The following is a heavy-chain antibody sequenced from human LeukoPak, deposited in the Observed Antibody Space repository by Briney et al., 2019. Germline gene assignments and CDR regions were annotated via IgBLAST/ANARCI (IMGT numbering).Heavy chain of an antibody. J-gene: IGHJ3*02. Sequence: PGRSLRLSCAASGFTFSSYSMNWVRQAPGKGLEWVSFISSSGSTKFYADSVKGRFTISRDNAKNSLYLQMNSLRDEDTAVYYCARDSDGTVYDAFDIWGQGTMVTVSS. V-gene: IGHV3-48*02. CDR1: GFTFSSYS. CDR3: ARDSDGTVYDAFDI. CDR2: ISSSGSTK. D-gene: IGHD3-10*01.